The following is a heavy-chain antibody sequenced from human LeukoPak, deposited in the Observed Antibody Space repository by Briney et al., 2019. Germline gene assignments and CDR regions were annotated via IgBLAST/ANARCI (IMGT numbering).Heavy chain of an antibody. V-gene: IGHV3-66*01. CDR2: IYSGGST. D-gene: IGHD1-1*01. CDR1: EFSVGSNY. Sequence: GGSLRLSCAASEFSVGSNYMTWVRQAPGKGLEWVSLIYSGGSTYYADSVKGRFTISRDNAKNSLFLQMNSLRVEDTAVYYCARGGVLEPYGAFDIWGQGTMVTVS. CDR3: ARGGVLEPYGAFDI. J-gene: IGHJ3*02.